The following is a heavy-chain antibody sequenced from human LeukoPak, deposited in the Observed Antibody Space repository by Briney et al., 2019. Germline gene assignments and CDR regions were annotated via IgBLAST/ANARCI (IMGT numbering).Heavy chain of an antibody. CDR2: INPSGGST. CDR1: GYTFTSYY. CDR3: ARDQEGFDY. J-gene: IGHJ4*02. V-gene: IGHV1-46*01. Sequence: ASVKVSCKASGYTFTSYYMHWVRQAPGQGLEWMGIINPSGGSTSYAQKFQGRVTVTRDTSTSTVHMELSGLRSEDTAVYYCARDQEGFDYWDQGTLVTVSS.